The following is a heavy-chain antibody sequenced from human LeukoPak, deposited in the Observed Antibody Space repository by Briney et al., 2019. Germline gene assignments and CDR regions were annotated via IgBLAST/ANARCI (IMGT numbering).Heavy chain of an antibody. J-gene: IGHJ3*02. CDR2: MKQDGSQR. Sequence: GGSLRLSCAASGFTFSSYWMTWVRQAPGKGLEWVANMKQDGSQRYYVDSVKGRFTISRDNSKDTLYLQMGSLRAEDMAVYYCTRDIGRLRGDAFDIWGQGTMVTVSS. V-gene: IGHV3-7*01. CDR3: TRDIGRLRGDAFDI. CDR1: GFTFSSYW. D-gene: IGHD2-15*01.